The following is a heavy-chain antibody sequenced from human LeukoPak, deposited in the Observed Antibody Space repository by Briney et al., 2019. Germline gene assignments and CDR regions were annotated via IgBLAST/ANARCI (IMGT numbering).Heavy chain of an antibody. CDR3: ARDLLPREIINKQQLVQWAFDI. V-gene: IGHV3-11*01. D-gene: IGHD6-13*01. CDR2: ISSSGSTI. CDR1: GFTFSDYY. Sequence: PGGSPRLSCAASGFTFSDYYMSWIRQAPGKGLEWVSYISSSGSTIYYADSVKGRFTISRDNAKNSLYLQMNSLRAEDTAVYYCARDLLPREIINKQQLVQWAFDIWGQGTMVTVSS. J-gene: IGHJ3*02.